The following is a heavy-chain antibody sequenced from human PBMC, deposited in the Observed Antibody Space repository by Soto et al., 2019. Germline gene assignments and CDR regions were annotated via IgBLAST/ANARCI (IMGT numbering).Heavy chain of an antibody. Sequence: LKISCKGSGYSFTSYWISWVRQMPGKGLEWMGRIDPSDSYTNYSPSFQGHVTISADKSISTAYLQWSSLKASDTAMYFCAADGAQYYYGMDVWGQGTTVTVSS. D-gene: IGHD3-10*01. CDR3: AADGAQYYYGMDV. V-gene: IGHV5-10-1*01. CDR1: GYSFTSYW. J-gene: IGHJ6*02. CDR2: IDPSDSYT.